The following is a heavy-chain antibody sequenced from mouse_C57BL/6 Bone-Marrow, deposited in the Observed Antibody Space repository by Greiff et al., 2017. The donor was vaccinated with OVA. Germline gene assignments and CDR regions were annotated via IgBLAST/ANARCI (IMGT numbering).Heavy chain of an antibody. V-gene: IGHV8-8*01. D-gene: IGHD2-4*01. Sequence: QVTLKASGPGILQPSQTLSLTCSFSGFSLSTFGMGVGWIRQPSGKGLEWLAHICWDDDKYYNPALKSRLTISKDTSKNQVFLKIANVDTADTATYYCAQIPIYYDYDGLDVWGTGTTVTVSS. CDR1: GFSLSTFGMG. CDR3: AQIPIYYDYDGLDV. J-gene: IGHJ1*03. CDR2: ICWDDDK.